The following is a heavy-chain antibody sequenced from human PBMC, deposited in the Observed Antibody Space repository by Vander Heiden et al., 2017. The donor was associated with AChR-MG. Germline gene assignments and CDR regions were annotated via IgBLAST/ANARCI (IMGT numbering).Heavy chain of an antibody. Sequence: EVQLLESGGGLVQPGGSLSLSCAASGLTFSSYAMSWVGQGPGKGLGWVSAISGGGGSTYYADSVKGRFTISRDNSKNTLYLQMNSLRAEDTAVYYCAKPYYDFWSGYRANAFDIWGQGTMVTVSS. CDR1: GLTFSSYA. CDR2: ISGGGGST. CDR3: AKPYYDFWSGYRANAFDI. J-gene: IGHJ3*02. D-gene: IGHD3-3*01. V-gene: IGHV3-23*01.